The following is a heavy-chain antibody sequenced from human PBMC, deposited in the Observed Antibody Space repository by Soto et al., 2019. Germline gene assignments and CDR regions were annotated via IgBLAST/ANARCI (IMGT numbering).Heavy chain of an antibody. V-gene: IGHV3-20*04. J-gene: IGHJ4*02. D-gene: IGHD6-13*01. Sequence: EVQLVESGGGVVRPGGSLRLSCAASGFTFDDYGMGWVRQAPGKGLEWVSVISWNGRSKGFAESVKGRFTISRDSAKSSLYLQMNSLRAEDTAFYYCARYYDSTTWYYFDYWGQGTLVTVSS. CDR2: ISWNGRSK. CDR1: GFTFDDYG. CDR3: ARYYDSTTWYYFDY.